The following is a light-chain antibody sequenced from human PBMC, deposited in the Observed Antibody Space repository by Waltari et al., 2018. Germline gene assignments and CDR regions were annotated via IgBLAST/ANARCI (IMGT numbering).Light chain of an antibody. CDR3: HQYLKWPFT. CDR1: HSLASN. J-gene: IGKJ3*01. Sequence: EIEMTQFPATLSLTPGERATLSCRASHSLASNVAWYQQHPGQAPSLLIFAASTRATGVPARFSGSGSGTEFTLTISSLQSEDFAVYYCHQYLKWPFTFGPGTKVDIK. V-gene: IGKV3-15*01. CDR2: AAS.